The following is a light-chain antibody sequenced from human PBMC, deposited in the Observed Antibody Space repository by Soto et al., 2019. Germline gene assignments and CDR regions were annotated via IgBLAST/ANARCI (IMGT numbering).Light chain of an antibody. CDR2: DAS. V-gene: IGKV1-33*01. J-gene: IGKJ5*01. CDR3: QQYDDLTIT. Sequence: DIQMTQYPFSLSASVGDTVTIACEASQDIRNYLNWYQKKKGKALKLMIYDASKLHPGVPSRLRGSGYGTEFSLNITSMQNEDVATYYCQQYDDLTITFGQGTRLEIK. CDR1: QDIRNY.